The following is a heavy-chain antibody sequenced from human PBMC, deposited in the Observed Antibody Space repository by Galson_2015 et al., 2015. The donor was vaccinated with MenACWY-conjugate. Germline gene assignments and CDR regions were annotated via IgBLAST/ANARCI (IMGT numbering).Heavy chain of an antibody. CDR1: GYTFSSYH. Sequence: SVKVSCKTSGYTFSSYHMHWVRQAPGQGLERMGMINPSGGGTSSAQKFQGRVTMTRDTSTSTVYMELSSLRSEDTAVYYCARVGYCSSPTCYLAFFDYWGQGTLVTVSS. D-gene: IGHD2-2*01. CDR3: ARVGYCSSPTCYLAFFDY. CDR2: INPSGGGT. V-gene: IGHV1-46*01. J-gene: IGHJ4*02.